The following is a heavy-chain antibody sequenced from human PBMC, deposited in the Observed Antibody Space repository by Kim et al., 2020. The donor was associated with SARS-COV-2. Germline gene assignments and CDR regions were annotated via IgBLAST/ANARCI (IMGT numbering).Heavy chain of an antibody. Sequence: THYARPVKGRCTISRDDSKNTLYLHMNSLKIEDTAVYYCTTGAPPWPLDYWGQGTLVTVSS. CDR3: TTGAPPWPLDY. J-gene: IGHJ4*02. CDR2: T. V-gene: IGHV3-15*01.